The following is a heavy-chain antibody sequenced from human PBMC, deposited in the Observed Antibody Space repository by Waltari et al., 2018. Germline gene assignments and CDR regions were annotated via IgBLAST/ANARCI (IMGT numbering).Heavy chain of an antibody. CDR3: ARDPPYNWNDVWFDP. Sequence: QVQLQESGPGLVKPSGTLSLTCAVSGGSISSSNWRSWVRQPPGKGLEWIGEIYHSGSTNYNPSLKSRVTISVDKSKNQFSLKLSSVTAADTAVYYCARDPPYNWNDVWFDPWGQGTLVTVSS. CDR1: GGSISSSNW. V-gene: IGHV4-4*02. D-gene: IGHD1-20*01. CDR2: IYHSGST. J-gene: IGHJ5*02.